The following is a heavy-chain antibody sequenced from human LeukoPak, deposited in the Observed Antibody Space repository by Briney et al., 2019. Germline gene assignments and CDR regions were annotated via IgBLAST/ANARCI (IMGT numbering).Heavy chain of an antibody. CDR1: GGTFSSYA. CDR2: IIPIFGTA. Sequence: SVKVSCKASGGTFSSYAISWVRQAPGQGLEWMGGIIPIFGTANYAQKFQGRVTITADESTSTAYMELSSLRSEDTAVYYCARGSPTPEDIVVVPAAYDAFDIWGQGTMVTVSS. V-gene: IGHV1-69*13. D-gene: IGHD2-2*01. CDR3: ARGSPTPEDIVVVPAAYDAFDI. J-gene: IGHJ3*02.